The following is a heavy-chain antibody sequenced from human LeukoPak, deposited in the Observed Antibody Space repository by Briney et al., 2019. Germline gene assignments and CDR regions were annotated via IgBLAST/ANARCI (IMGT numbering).Heavy chain of an antibody. CDR2: VYKDGDT. D-gene: IGHD3-9*01. CDR1: GGSVNTYY. Sequence: SETLSLTCTVSGGSVNTYYWSWIRQPPGKGLEWTGYVYKDGDTNSNPSLKSRVTILVDTSKNQFSLKLSSVTAADTAVYYCARGSFNILTGYDPRPDYWGQGTLVLVSS. CDR3: ARGSFNILTGYDPRPDY. V-gene: IGHV4-59*02. J-gene: IGHJ4*02.